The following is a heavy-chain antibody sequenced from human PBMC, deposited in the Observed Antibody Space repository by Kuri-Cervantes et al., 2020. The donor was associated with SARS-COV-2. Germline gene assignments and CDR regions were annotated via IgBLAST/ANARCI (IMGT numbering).Heavy chain of an antibody. CDR2: IYYSGST. CDR1: GGCFSGYY. CDR3: ARFRWFGELPTNYFDY. D-gene: IGHD3-10*01. J-gene: IGHJ4*02. V-gene: IGHV4-59*01. Sequence: SETLSLTCAGYGGCFSGYYWSWIRQTPGKGLEWIGYIYYSGSTNYNPSLKSRVTISVDTSTNQFSLKLSSMTAADTAVYYCARFRWFGELPTNYFDYWGQGTLVTVSS.